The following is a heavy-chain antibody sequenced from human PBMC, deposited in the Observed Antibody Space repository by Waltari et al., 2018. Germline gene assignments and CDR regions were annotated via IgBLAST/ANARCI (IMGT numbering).Heavy chain of an antibody. CDR1: GYTFSDYH. CDR2: INPKSGAT. J-gene: IGHJ3*02. Sequence: QVHLVQSGAEVKKPGASVRVSCKTSGYTFSDYHIYWVRQAPGQGLEWMGWINPKSGATNPAQKFQGRVTLTRDTSTSTVYMELRGLTSDDTAIYYCARDLFPNFWSGYGFDIWGQGTKVTVSS. D-gene: IGHD3-3*01. CDR3: ARDLFPNFWSGYGFDI. V-gene: IGHV1-2*02.